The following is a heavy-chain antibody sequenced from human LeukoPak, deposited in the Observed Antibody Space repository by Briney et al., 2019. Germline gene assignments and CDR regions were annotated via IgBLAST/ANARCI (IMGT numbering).Heavy chain of an antibody. CDR2: ISYDTKNK. Sequence: QSGGSLRLSCAASGYTFSDYGMRWVRQAPGKGLEWVAVISYDTKNKYYGDSVKGRFTISRDNSKNTLYLQMNSLRAEDTAVYYCAKEREKTTFYDNWGQGTLVTVSS. V-gene: IGHV3-30*18. D-gene: IGHD2/OR15-2a*01. CDR3: AKEREKTTFYDN. CDR1: GYTFSDYG. J-gene: IGHJ4*02.